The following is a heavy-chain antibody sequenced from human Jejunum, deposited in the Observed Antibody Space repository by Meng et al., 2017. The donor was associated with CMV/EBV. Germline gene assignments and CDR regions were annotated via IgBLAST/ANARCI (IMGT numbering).Heavy chain of an antibody. V-gene: IGHV2-5*02. Sequence: ITLKDSVPTLGKPPQTLTLTCAFSGLSSISSGVGVGWIRQPPGKALEWLALIYWDDDKRYSPSLRSRLTITKDTSKNEVVLTMTNMDPVDTGTYYCAHFVGGYYPSRPDYWGQGTLVTVSS. D-gene: IGHD1-26*01. CDR3: AHFVGGYYPSRPDY. J-gene: IGHJ4*02. CDR1: GLSSISSGVG. CDR2: IYWDDDK.